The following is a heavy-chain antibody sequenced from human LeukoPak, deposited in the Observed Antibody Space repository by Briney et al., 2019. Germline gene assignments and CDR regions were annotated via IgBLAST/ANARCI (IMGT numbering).Heavy chain of an antibody. D-gene: IGHD3-22*01. CDR2: TSLSGTT. Sequence: PSGTLSLTCTVSGDSLSSGNYYLSWIPQPPGKGLDWITYTSLSGTTKYNPPLKSRVTTSVETSRTQFSLRLRSVTAADTAVYYCARGQDDRSGTFDYWGQGILVTVS. CDR1: GDSLSSGNYY. CDR3: ARGQDDRSGTFDY. J-gene: IGHJ4*02. V-gene: IGHV4-61*01.